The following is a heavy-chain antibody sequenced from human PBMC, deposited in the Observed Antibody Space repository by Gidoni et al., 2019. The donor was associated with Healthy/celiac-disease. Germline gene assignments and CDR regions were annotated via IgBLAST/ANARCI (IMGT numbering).Heavy chain of an antibody. CDR2: TYYRSKWYN. CDR1: GGRGSSNSAA. D-gene: IGHD2-2*02. V-gene: IGHV6-1*01. J-gene: IGHJ6*02. CDR3: AREDCSSTSCYSNYYGMDV. Sequence: QVPLQQSGPGLVTPSQTLPLTCASSGGRGSSNSAALNGIRQSPSRGLEWLGRTYYRSKWYNDYAVSVKSRITINPATSKNQFSLQLNSVTPEDTAVYYCAREDCSSTSCYSNYYGMDVWGQGTTVTVSS.